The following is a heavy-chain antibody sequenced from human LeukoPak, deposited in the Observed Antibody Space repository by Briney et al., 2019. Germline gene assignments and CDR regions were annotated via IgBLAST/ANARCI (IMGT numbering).Heavy chain of an antibody. CDR3: EKGFGLNMVTSKYYYMDI. CDR2: ISGDGDRT. V-gene: IGHV3-43*02. J-gene: IGHJ6*03. CDR1: GFTFDSYA. Sequence: GGSLRLSCAASGFTFDSYAMHWVRQAPGKGLEWVSLISGDGDRTYYADSVKVRFTISRDNGKNSLFLQMNSLRTEDAALYYCEKGFGLNMVTSKYYYMDIWGKGTTVTVSS. D-gene: IGHD5-18*01.